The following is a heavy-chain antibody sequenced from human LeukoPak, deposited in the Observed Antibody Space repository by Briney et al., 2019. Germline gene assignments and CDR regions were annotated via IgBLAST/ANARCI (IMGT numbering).Heavy chain of an antibody. Sequence: VASVKVSCKAPGGTFSSYAISWVRQAPGQGLERMGRIIPILGIANYAQKFQSRVTITADKSTSTAYMELSSLRSEDTAVYYCARDRIAAAKNNWFDPWGQGTLVTVSS. J-gene: IGHJ5*02. D-gene: IGHD6-13*01. CDR3: ARDRIAAAKNNWFDP. CDR2: IIPILGIA. CDR1: GGTFSSYA. V-gene: IGHV1-69*04.